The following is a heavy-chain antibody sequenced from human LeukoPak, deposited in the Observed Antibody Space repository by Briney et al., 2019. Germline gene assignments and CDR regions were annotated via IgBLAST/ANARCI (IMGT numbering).Heavy chain of an antibody. CDR2: RYPGDSAG. CDR1: GYSFTNYW. CDR3: ARHESGYSNYGWFDP. D-gene: IGHD4-11*01. J-gene: IGHJ5*02. V-gene: IGHV5-51*01. Sequence: GESLKISCKGSGYSFTNYWIGWVRQMPGKGLEWMGIRYPGDSAGRYSPSFQGQVTISADKSISTAYLQWSSLKASDTAMYYCARHESGYSNYGWFDPWGQGTLVTVSS.